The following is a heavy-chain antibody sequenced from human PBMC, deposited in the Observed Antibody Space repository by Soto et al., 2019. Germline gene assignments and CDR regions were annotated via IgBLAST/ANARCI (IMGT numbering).Heavy chain of an antibody. J-gene: IGHJ3*02. D-gene: IGHD6-19*01. Sequence: PXVSLSLSCAATGFTFSTYCLHWVRQAPGKGLVWVPRINSDGSTTNYADSVKGRFTISRDNAKNTLYLQMNSLRAEDTAVYYCARRGGNSDWYSAFDIWGQGTMVTVSS. CDR2: INSDGSTT. V-gene: IGHV3-74*01. CDR3: ARRGGNSDWYSAFDI. CDR1: GFTFSTYC.